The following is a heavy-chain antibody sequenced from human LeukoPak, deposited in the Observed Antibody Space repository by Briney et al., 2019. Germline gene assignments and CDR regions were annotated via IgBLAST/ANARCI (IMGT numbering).Heavy chain of an antibody. D-gene: IGHD3-3*01. V-gene: IGHV4-4*07. CDR1: GGSISSYY. Sequence: PSETLSLTCTVSGGSISSYYWSWIRQPAGKGLEWIGRIYTSGSTNYNPSLKSRVTMSVDTSKNQFSLKLSSVTAADTAVYYCARNPYDFWCGYYLTIDYFDYWGQGTLVTVSS. CDR2: IYTSGST. J-gene: IGHJ4*02. CDR3: ARNPYDFWCGYYLTIDYFDY.